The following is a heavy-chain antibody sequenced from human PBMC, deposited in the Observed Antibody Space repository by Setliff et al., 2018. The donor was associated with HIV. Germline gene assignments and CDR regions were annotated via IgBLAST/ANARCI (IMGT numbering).Heavy chain of an antibody. CDR3: AFDSRGYFSDPLDS. Sequence: ASVKVSCKASGYTFTNYGISWVRQAPGQGLEWMGWINAGNGNTKYSQKFQGRVTITRDTSTSTVYMELSSLSAEDTAVYYCAFDSRGYFSDPLDSWGQGTPVTVS. V-gene: IGHV1-18*01. CDR1: GYTFTNYG. D-gene: IGHD3-22*01. J-gene: IGHJ4*02. CDR2: INAGNGNT.